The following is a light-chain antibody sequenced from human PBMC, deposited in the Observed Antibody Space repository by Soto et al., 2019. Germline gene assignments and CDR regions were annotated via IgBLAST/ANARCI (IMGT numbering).Light chain of an antibody. CDR1: QTVATN. CDR2: HAS. V-gene: IGKV3D-15*01. J-gene: IGKJ1*01. CDR3: QHHNHCLQRT. Sequence: GERGTLSCRASQTVATNLAWYQQKPGQAPRLLIYHASTRATGIPARFSGSGSGTEFTLIISSLQCVDFGAEDWQHHNHCLQRTFGHETKVDIK.